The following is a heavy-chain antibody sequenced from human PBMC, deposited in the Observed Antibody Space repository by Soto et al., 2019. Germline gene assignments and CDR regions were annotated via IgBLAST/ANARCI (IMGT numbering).Heavy chain of an antibody. CDR2: ISGSGGST. CDR3: LSIAAAGIQGSYYYMDV. CDR1: GFTFSSYA. D-gene: IGHD6-13*01. J-gene: IGHJ6*03. Sequence: GGSLRLSCAASGFTFSSYAMSWVRQAPGKGLEWVSAISGSGGSTYYADSVKGRFTISRDNSKNTLYLQMNSLRAEDTAVYYCLSIAAAGIQGSYYYMDVWGKGTTVTVSS. V-gene: IGHV3-23*01.